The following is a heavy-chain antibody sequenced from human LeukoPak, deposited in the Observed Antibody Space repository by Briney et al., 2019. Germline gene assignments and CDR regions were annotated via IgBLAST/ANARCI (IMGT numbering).Heavy chain of an antibody. CDR2: ISWNSGSI. J-gene: IGHJ4*02. CDR1: GFTFDDYA. Sequence: PGGSLRLSCAASGFTFDDYAMHWVRQAPGKGLEWVSGISWNSGSIGYADSVKGRFTISRDNAKNSLYLQMNSLRAEDTAVYYCAKARGYSYGYWDYWGQGTLVTVSS. D-gene: IGHD5-18*01. CDR3: AKARGYSYGYWDY. V-gene: IGHV3-9*01.